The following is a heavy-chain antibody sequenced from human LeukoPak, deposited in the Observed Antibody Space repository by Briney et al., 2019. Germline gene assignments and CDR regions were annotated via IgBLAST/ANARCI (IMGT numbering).Heavy chain of an antibody. CDR3: AREVFEGQRQSDAFDV. D-gene: IGHD6-25*01. J-gene: IGHJ3*01. CDR1: GFTVSTTL. CDR2: VNGPGDWT. Sequence: SGGSLRLTCTVSGFTVSTTLMDWVRQAPGKGLEWVSRVNGPGDWTHYADSVRGRFIISRDNAENTISLQMNNLRAEDTAVYFCAREVFEGQRQSDAFDVWGQGTMVTVSS. V-gene: IGHV3-74*01.